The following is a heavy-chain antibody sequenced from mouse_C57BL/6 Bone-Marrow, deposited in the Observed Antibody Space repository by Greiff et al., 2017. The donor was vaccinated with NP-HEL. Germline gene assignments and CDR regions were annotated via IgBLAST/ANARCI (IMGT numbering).Heavy chain of an antibody. Sequence: QVQLQQPGAELVKPGASVKLSCKASGYTFTSYWMHWVKQRPGQGLEWIGMIHPNSGSTNYNEKFKRKATLTVDKSSSTAYMQLSSLTSEDSAVYYCAEIYYGNLHFDYWGQGTTLTVSS. CDR2: IHPNSGST. CDR1: GYTFTSYW. CDR3: AEIYYGNLHFDY. D-gene: IGHD2-1*01. V-gene: IGHV1-64*01. J-gene: IGHJ2*01.